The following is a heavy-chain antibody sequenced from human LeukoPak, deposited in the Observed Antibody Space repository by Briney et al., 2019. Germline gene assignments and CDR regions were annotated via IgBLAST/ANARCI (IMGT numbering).Heavy chain of an antibody. CDR1: GLTFSGSA. D-gene: IGHD2-15*01. V-gene: IGHV3-23*01. CDR2: ISGSANNT. J-gene: IGHJ4*02. CDR3: AKVLVLVSANQYYFDY. Sequence: RPGGSLRLSCAASGLTFSGSAMSWVRQAPGKGLEWVSLISGSANNTYYADSVKGRFTISRDNSKNTLYLQMNSLRAEDTAVYYGAKVLVLVSANQYYFDYWGQGTLVTVSS.